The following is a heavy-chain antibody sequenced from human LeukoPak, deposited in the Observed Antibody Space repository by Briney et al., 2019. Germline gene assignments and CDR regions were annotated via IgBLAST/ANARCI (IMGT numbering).Heavy chain of an antibody. J-gene: IGHJ4*02. CDR1: GYSFTTYW. V-gene: IGHV5-51*01. CDR3: ARQTAMGRSGDY. Sequence: GESLQISCKASGYSFTTYWIGWVRQMPGKGLEWMGIIDPSDSETRYTPSFQGQVTISADKSLSTAYLQWNSLKASDTAMYYCARQTAMGRSGDYWGQGTLVTVSS. CDR2: IDPSDSET. D-gene: IGHD5-18*01.